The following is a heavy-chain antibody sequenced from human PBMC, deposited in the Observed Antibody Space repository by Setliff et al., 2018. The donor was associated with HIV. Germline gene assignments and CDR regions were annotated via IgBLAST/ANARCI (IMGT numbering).Heavy chain of an antibody. V-gene: IGHV1-3*01. D-gene: IGHD2-15*01. J-gene: IGHJ5*02. CDR2: ITAATGNT. CDR1: GFTLTSSP. CDR3: ATSQSSGIIVDH. Sequence: ASVKVSCKASGFTLTSSPLHWVRQAPGQRPEWMGWITAATGNTQHSQRFQGRVTVTRDTSTNTAYMVLSDLTSDDTAVYYCATSQSSGIIVDHWGLGTLVTVSS.